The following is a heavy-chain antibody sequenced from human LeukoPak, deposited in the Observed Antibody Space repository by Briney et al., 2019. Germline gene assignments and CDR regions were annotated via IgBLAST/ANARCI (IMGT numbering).Heavy chain of an antibody. CDR1: GGSISSYY. J-gene: IGHJ4*02. D-gene: IGHD3-22*01. Sequence: SETLSLTCTVSGGSISSYYWSWIRQPAGKGLEWIGRIYTSGSTTYNPSLKSRVTMSVDTSKNQFSLKLSSVTAADTAVYYCARDTSNYYDSSGYLGYWGQGTLVTVSS. CDR2: IYTSGST. V-gene: IGHV4-4*07. CDR3: ARDTSNYYDSSGYLGY.